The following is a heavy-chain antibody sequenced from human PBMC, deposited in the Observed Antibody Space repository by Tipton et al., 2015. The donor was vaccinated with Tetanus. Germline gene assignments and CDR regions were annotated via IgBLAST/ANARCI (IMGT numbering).Heavy chain of an antibody. CDR1: GGSFSGPY. V-gene: IGHV4-34*01. Sequence: GSLRLSCAVYGGSFSGPYWSWVRQPPGKGLEWIGEVHPRGSTNYNPSLKSRVTISLDTSKNQFSPEMRSVTAADTGVYYCARGITDGYSRRFDYWGPGTRVAVSP. CDR2: VHPRGST. D-gene: IGHD5-24*01. J-gene: IGHJ4*02. CDR3: ARGITDGYSRRFDY.